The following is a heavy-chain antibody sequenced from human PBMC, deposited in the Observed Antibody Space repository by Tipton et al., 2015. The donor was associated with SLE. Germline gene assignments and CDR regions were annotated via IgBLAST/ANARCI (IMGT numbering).Heavy chain of an antibody. CDR1: GVTFSSYG. CDR3: AKVTAYYYDSSGLDAFDI. CDR2: IRYDGSNK. D-gene: IGHD3-22*01. Sequence: GSLRLSCSASGVTFSSYGMHWVRQAPGKGLEWVAFIRYDGSNKYYADSVKGRFTISRDNSKNTLYLQMNSPRAEDTAVYYCAKVTAYYYDSSGLDAFDIWGQGTMVTVSS. V-gene: IGHV3-30*02. J-gene: IGHJ3*02.